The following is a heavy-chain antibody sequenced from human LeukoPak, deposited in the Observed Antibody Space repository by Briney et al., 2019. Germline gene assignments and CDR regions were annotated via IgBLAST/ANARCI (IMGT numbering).Heavy chain of an antibody. Sequence: GGSLRLSCAASGFTFSSYSMNWVRQAPGKGLEWVSSISSSSSYIYYADSVKGRFTISRDNAKNSLYLQMNSLRAEDTAVYYCASRDSLTGYFDYGAREPWSPSPQ. V-gene: IGHV3-21*01. CDR1: GFTFSSYS. CDR3: ASRDSLTGYFDY. D-gene: IGHD2-8*02. J-gene: IGHJ4*02. CDR2: ISSSSSYI.